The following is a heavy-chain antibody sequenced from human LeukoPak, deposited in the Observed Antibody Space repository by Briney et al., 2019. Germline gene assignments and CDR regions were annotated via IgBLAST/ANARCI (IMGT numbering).Heavy chain of an antibody. CDR2: IYYRGST. CDR1: GDSISSSGYY. J-gene: IGHJ5*02. CDR3: ARYQLPRQDNWFDP. Sequence: SETLSLTCTVSGDSISSSGYYWGWIRQPPGKGLEWIGSIYYRGSTYYNPSLKSRVTISVDTSKNQFSLKLSSVTAADTAVYYCARYQLPRQDNWFDPWGQGTLVTVSS. V-gene: IGHV4-39*07. D-gene: IGHD2-2*01.